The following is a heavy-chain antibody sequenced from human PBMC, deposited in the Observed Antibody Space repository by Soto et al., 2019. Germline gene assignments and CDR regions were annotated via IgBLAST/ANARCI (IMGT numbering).Heavy chain of an antibody. CDR1: GFTFSSYG. V-gene: IGHV3-30*18. Sequence: PGGSLRLSCAASGFTFSSYGMHWVRQAPGKGLEWVAVISFDGSSKYYADSVKGRFTISRDNSKNTLYLQMISLRAEDTAVYYCAKDREYSSFPSYWGQGALVTVSS. CDR3: AKDREYSSFPSY. J-gene: IGHJ4*02. CDR2: ISFDGSSK. D-gene: IGHD6-19*01.